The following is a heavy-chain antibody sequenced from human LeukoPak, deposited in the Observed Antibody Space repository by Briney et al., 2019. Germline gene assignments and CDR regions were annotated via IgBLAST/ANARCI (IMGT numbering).Heavy chain of an antibody. CDR2: IYTSGST. CDR1: GGSISSGNYY. V-gene: IGHV4-61*09. CDR3: AREGYDSL. Sequence: SQTLSLTCTVSGGSISSGNYYWSWIRQPAGKGLEWIGHIYTSGSTNYNPSLKSRVTISVDTSKNQFSLKLSSVTAADTAVYYCAREGYDSLWGQGALVTVSS. J-gene: IGHJ4*02. D-gene: IGHD3-3*01.